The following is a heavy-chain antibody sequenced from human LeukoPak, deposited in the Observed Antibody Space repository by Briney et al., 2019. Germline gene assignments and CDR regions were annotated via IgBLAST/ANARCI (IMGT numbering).Heavy chain of an antibody. CDR2: IKSKTDGGTT. D-gene: IGHD4-17*01. CDR3: VADVPNVRDYVPIDY. Sequence: EAGGSLRLSCAASGFTFSSYNMNWVRQAPGKGLEWIGLIKSKTDGGTTDYAAPVKGRFTISRDDSKNTLYLQMDSLETEDTAVYFCVADVPNVRDYVPIDYWGQGTLVTVSS. J-gene: IGHJ4*02. V-gene: IGHV3-15*01. CDR1: GFTFSSYN.